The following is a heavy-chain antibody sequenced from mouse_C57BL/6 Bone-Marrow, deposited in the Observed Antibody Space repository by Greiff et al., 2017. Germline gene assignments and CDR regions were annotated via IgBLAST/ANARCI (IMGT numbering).Heavy chain of an antibody. CDR2: IHPNSGST. CDR3: ARRLRRLRQYYFDY. D-gene: IGHD3-2*02. J-gene: IGHJ2*01. CDR1: GYTFTSYW. Sequence: QVQLQQPGAELVKPGASVKLSCKASGYTFTSYWMHWVKQRPGQGLEWIGMIHPNSGSTNYNEKFKSKATLTVDKSSSTAYMQLSSLTSEDSAVYYCARRLRRLRQYYFDYWGQGTTLTVSS. V-gene: IGHV1-64*01.